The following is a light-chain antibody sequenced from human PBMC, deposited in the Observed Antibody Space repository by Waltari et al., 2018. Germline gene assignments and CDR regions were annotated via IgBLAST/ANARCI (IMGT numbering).Light chain of an antibody. CDR2: VVR. Sequence: QSALSQPLSPTGSPGPSVTLSCTGNSTYLGGFNFVSCYQHHPGTAPKLIIYVVRQRPSGVPDRFSGSKSGNTASLTVSELQAEDEATYYCNSYAGRNNMIFGGGTKLTVL. V-gene: IGLV2-8*01. J-gene: IGLJ2*01. CDR3: NSYAGRNNMI. CDR1: STYLGGFNF.